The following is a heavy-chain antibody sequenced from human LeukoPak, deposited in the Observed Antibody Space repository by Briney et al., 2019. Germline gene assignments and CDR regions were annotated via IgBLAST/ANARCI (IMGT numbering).Heavy chain of an antibody. CDR2: ISGSNSYI. J-gene: IGHJ4*02. CDR1: GFTFSSYS. Sequence: GGSLRLSCAASGFTFSSYSMNWVRQAPGKGLEWVSSISGSNSYIYYADSMKGRFTISRDNAKKSLYLQMNSLRAEDTAVYYCARGRYDSRIFDYWGQGTLVTVSS. V-gene: IGHV3-21*01. CDR3: ARGRYDSRIFDY. D-gene: IGHD3-22*01.